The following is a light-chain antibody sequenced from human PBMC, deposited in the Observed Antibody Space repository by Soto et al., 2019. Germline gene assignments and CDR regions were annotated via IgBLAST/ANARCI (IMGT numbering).Light chain of an antibody. CDR2: SNN. CDR1: SSNIGSNT. V-gene: IGLV1-44*01. CDR3: AAWDDSLNGYWV. J-gene: IGLJ3*02. Sequence: QSVLTQPPSASGTPGQRGTISWSGSSSNIGSNTVNWYQQLPGTAPKLLIYSNNQRPSGVPDRFSGSKSGSSASLAISGLQSEDEADYYGAAWDDSLNGYWVFGGGTKLTVL.